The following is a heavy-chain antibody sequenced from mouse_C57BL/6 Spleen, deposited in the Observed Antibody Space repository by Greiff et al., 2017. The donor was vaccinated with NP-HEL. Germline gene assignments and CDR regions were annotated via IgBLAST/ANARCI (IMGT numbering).Heavy chain of an antibody. V-gene: IGHV1-72*01. CDR1: GYTFTSYW. J-gene: IGHJ4*01. CDR3: ARVVTTVVERPYAMDY. Sequence: VQLQQSGAELVKPGASVKLSCKASGYTFTSYWMHWVKQRPGRGLEWIGRIDPNSGGTKYNEKFKSKATLTVDKPSSTAYMQLSSLTSEDSAVYYCARVVTTVVERPYAMDYWGQGTSVTVSS. CDR2: IDPNSGGT. D-gene: IGHD1-1*01.